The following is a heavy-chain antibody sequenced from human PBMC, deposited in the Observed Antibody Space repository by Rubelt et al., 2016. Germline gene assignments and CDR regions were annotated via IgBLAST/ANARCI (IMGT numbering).Heavy chain of an antibody. CDR3: ARRWGYYGDYNYFDY. CDR2: IYYSGST. CDR1: GGSFSGYY. D-gene: IGHD4-17*01. J-gene: IGHJ4*02. Sequence: QVQLQQWGAGLLKPSETLSLTCAVYGGSFSGYYWSWIRQPPGKGLEWIGSIYYSGSTYYNPSLKMRVTISVDTSKNQFSLKLSSVTAADTAVYYCARRWGYYGDYNYFDYWGQGTLVTVSS. V-gene: IGHV4-34*01.